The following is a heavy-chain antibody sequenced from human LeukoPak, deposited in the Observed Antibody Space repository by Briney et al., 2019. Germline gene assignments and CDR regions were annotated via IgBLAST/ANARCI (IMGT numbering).Heavy chain of an antibody. J-gene: IGHJ3*02. Sequence: PSETLSLTCTVSGGSISSGSYYWIWIRQPAGKGLEWIGRIYTSGNTNYNPSLKSRVTISVDPSKNQFSLTLSSVTAAHTSVYYCARPIMPTGGSDAFDIWGQGTMVTVSS. CDR1: GGSISSGSYY. D-gene: IGHD3-16*01. CDR2: IYTSGNT. V-gene: IGHV4-61*02. CDR3: ARPIMPTGGSDAFDI.